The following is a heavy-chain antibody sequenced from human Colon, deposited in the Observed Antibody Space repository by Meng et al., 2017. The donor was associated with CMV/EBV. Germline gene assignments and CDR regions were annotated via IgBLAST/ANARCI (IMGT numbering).Heavy chain of an antibody. Sequence: SVKVSCKASGFNFIESGVQWLRQGRGERLEWIGWIGIVSGKTNYAPDFQERVTITRDMSASTVYMELNSLKSEDTAVYYCVRARASEYYYYYGMDVWGQGTTVTVSS. CDR2: IGIVSGKT. D-gene: IGHD6-6*01. CDR1: GFNFIESG. CDR3: VRARASEYYYYYGMDV. V-gene: IGHV1-58*01. J-gene: IGHJ6*02.